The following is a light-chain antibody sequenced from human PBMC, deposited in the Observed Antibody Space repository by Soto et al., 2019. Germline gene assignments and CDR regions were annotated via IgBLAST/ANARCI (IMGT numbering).Light chain of an antibody. Sequence: DIQMPQSPSTLSASVVHRVTITCRASQSIKNLVAWYQQKPGEAPKLLLYKASTLESGVPSRFSGSGSGTEFTLTISCLQPDDGATYYCQQYNSYSQFTVGPGTKVDSK. V-gene: IGKV1-5*03. CDR2: KAS. CDR3: QQYNSYSQFT. J-gene: IGKJ3*01. CDR1: QSIKNL.